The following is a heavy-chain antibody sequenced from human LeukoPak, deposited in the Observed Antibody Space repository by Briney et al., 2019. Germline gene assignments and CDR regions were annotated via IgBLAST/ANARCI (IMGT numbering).Heavy chain of an antibody. CDR1: GFTFSDYY. J-gene: IGHJ4*02. D-gene: IGHD6-13*01. CDR2: ISSSSSYT. CDR3: AKMAAAGREIPLVDY. V-gene: IGHV3-11*03. Sequence: TGGSLRLSCAASGFTFSDYYMSWIRQAPGKGLEWVSYISSSSSYTNYADSVKGRFTISRDNSKNTLYLQMNSLRAEDTAVYYCAKMAAAGREIPLVDYWGQGTLVTVSS.